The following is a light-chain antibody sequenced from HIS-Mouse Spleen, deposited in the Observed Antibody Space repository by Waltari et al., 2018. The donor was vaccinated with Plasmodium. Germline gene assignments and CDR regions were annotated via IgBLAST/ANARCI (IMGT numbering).Light chain of an antibody. J-gene: IGLJ3*02. V-gene: IGLV3-21*03. CDR1: NLGGKR. Sequence: SSVLTQPPSVSGAPGKTARITCGGNNLGGKRVHWYQQKPGQAPVLVVYDDSDRPSGIPERFSGSNSGNTATLTISRVEAGDEADYYCQVWDSSSDHRVFGGGTKLTVL. CDR2: DDS. CDR3: QVWDSSSDHRV.